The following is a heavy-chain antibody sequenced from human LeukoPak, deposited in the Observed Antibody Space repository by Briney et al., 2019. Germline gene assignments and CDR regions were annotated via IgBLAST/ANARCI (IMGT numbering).Heavy chain of an antibody. CDR1: GYSISSGYY. J-gene: IGHJ4*02. CDR3: ARDAGIAAAGLYYFDY. V-gene: IGHV4-38-2*02. Sequence: SETLSLTYTVSGYSISSGYYWGWIRQPPGKGLEWIGSIYHSGSSYYNPSLKSRVTISVDTSKNQFSLKLSSVTAADTAVYYCARDAGIAAAGLYYFDYWGQGTLVTVSS. CDR2: IYHSGSS. D-gene: IGHD6-13*01.